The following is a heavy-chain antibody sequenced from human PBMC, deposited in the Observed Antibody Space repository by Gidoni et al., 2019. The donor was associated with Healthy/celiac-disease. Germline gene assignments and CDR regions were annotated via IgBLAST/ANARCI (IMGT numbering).Heavy chain of an antibody. J-gene: IGHJ2*01. D-gene: IGHD4-17*01. CDR1: GFTFSGSA. CDR2: IRSKANSYAT. Sequence: EVQLVESGGGLVQPGGSLKLSCAASGFTFSGSAMHWFRQASGKGLEWVGRIRSKANSYATAYAASVKGRFTISRDDSKNTAYLQMNSLKTEDTAVYYCTRRDYGERYWYFDLWGRGTLVTVSS. V-gene: IGHV3-73*01. CDR3: TRRDYGERYWYFDL.